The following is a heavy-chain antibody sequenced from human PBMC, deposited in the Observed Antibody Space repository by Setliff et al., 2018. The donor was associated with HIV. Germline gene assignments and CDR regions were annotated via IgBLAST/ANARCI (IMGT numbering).Heavy chain of an antibody. CDR1: GGTFSSYA. D-gene: IGHD3-9*01. Sequence: GASVKVSCKASGGTFSSYAISWVRQAPGQGLEWMGGIIPIFGTANYAQKFQGRVTMTEDTTTETAYMELSSLRSEDTAVYYCATDAYHDSLTGPTPGAFDIWGQGTVVTVSS. CDR3: ATDAYHDSLTGPTPGAFDI. V-gene: IGHV1-69*06. J-gene: IGHJ3*02. CDR2: IIPIFGTA.